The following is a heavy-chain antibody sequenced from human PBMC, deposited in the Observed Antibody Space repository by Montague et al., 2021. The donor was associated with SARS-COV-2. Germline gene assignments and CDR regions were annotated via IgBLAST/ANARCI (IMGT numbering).Heavy chain of an antibody. CDR3: ARDKGGERLLWFGELFTHNWFDP. V-gene: IGHV3-30-3*01. CDR1: GFTFSSYA. D-gene: IGHD3-10*01. CDR2: ISYDGSNK. J-gene: IGHJ5*02. Sequence: SLRLSCAASGFTFSSYAMHWVRQAPGKGLEWVAVISYDGSNKYYADSVKGRFTTSRDNSKNTLYLQMNSLRAEDTAVYYCARDKGGERLLWFGELFTHNWFDPWGQGTLVTVSS.